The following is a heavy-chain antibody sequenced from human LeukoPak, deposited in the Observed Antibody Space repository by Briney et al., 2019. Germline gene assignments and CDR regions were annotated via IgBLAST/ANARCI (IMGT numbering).Heavy chain of an antibody. CDR3: ARGIADPYSFDS. V-gene: IGHV4-59*01. J-gene: IGHJ4*02. Sequence: PSETLSLTCTVSPGSISGYYWSWIRQPPGKGLEWIGYINYSGSTNYNPSLKSRVTISVDTSKNQFSLKLSSVTAADTAVYYCARGIADPYSFDSWGQGILVTVSS. CDR1: PGSISGYY. D-gene: IGHD6-13*01. CDR2: INYSGST.